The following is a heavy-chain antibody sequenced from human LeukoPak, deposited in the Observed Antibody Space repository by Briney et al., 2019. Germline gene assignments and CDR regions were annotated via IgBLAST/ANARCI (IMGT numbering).Heavy chain of an antibody. CDR2: IKQDGSEN. V-gene: IGHV3-7*01. CDR3: ERAFGDFWSGYYPSYYNYYMDV. J-gene: IGHJ6*03. Sequence: GGSLRLSCAASGSTFTSYWMTWVRQAPGKGLEWVANIKQDGSENYYVDSVKGRFTISRDNAKHSLYMQMHSLRAADTAVYHCERAFGDFWSGYYPSYYNYYMDVWGKGTRVPVSS. CDR1: GSTFTSYW. D-gene: IGHD3-3*01.